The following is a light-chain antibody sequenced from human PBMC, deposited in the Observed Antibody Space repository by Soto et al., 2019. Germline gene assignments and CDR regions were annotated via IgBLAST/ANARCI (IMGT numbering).Light chain of an antibody. CDR1: QSVSSN. J-gene: IGKJ1*01. V-gene: IGKV3-15*01. CDR3: QQYNNWPLWT. Sequence: EIVMTQSPATLSVSPGERATLSCRASQSVSSNLAWYQQKPGQAPRLLMYGASTRATGIPATFSGSGSGTEFTLTTSSRQSEDCAVYYCQQYNNWPLWTFGQGTKVEIK. CDR2: GAS.